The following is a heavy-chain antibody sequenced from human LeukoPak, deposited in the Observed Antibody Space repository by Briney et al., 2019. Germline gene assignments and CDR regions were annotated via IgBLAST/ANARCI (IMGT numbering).Heavy chain of an antibody. CDR2: IYYSGST. CDR1: GGSISSYY. Sequence: SETLSLTCTVSGGSISSYYWSWIRQPPGKGLEWIGYIYYSGSTNYSPSLKSRVTISVDTSKNQFSLKLSSVTAADTAVYYCARVRFWSGWWGQGYYYYMDVWGKGTTVTVSS. J-gene: IGHJ6*03. D-gene: IGHD3-3*01. CDR3: ARVRFWSGWWGQGYYYYMDV. V-gene: IGHV4-59*01.